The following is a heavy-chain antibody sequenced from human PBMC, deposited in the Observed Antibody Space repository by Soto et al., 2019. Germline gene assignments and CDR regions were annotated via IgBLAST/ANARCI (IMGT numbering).Heavy chain of an antibody. CDR3: AKQGHLELFYYYYGMDV. V-gene: IGHV3-30*18. CDR1: GLTFSSYG. Sequence: PGGSLRLSCAASGLTFSSYGMHWVRQAPGKGLEWVAVISYDGSNKYYADSVKGRFTISRDNSKNTLYLQMNSLRAEDTAVYYCAKQGHLELFYYYYGMDVWGQGTTVTVSS. CDR2: ISYDGSNK. D-gene: IGHD1-7*01. J-gene: IGHJ6*02.